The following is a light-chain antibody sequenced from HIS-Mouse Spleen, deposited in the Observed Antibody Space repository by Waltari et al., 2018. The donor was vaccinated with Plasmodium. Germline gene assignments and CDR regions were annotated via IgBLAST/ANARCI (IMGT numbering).Light chain of an antibody. CDR2: GAS. V-gene: IGKV3-15*01. CDR1: QSVSSN. Sequence: IVMTQSPAPLSVSPGEISTLSCRASQSVSSNLAWYQQKPGQAPRLLSYGASTRATGIPARFSGSGSGTEFTLTISSLQSEDFAVYYCQQYNNWSFTFGPGTKVDIK. CDR3: QQYNNWSFT. J-gene: IGKJ3*01.